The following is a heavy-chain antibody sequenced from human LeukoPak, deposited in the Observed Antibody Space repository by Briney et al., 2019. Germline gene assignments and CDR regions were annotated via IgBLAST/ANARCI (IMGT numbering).Heavy chain of an antibody. Sequence: GASVKVSCKASGYTFTGYYMHWVRQAPGQGLEWMGWINPNSGGTNYAQKFQGRVTMTRDTSISTAYMELSRLRSDDTAVYYCARAHCSSTSCYPDPNYYYYYYMDVWGKGTMVTISS. CDR3: ARAHCSSTSCYPDPNYYYYYYMDV. D-gene: IGHD2-2*01. V-gene: IGHV1-2*02. CDR1: GYTFTGYY. J-gene: IGHJ6*03. CDR2: INPNSGGT.